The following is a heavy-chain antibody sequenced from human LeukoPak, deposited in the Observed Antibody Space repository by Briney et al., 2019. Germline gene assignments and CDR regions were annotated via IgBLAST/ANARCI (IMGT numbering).Heavy chain of an antibody. CDR2: ISSSSSTI. Sequence: GGSLRLSCAASGFTFSSYSMNWVRQAPGKGLEWVSYISSSSSTIYYADSVKGRFIISRDNAKNSLYLQMSSLRAEDTALYYCASRSSVAASGPGWGQGTLVTVSS. J-gene: IGHJ4*02. CDR1: GFTFSSYS. CDR3: ASRSSVAASGPG. D-gene: IGHD2-15*01. V-gene: IGHV3-48*04.